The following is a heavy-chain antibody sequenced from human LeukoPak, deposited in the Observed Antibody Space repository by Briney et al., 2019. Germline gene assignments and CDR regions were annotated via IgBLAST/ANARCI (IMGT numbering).Heavy chain of an antibody. CDR2: ISSSSSYI. D-gene: IGHD5-24*01. CDR3: ARDIRDGYNYDAFDI. Sequence: GRSLRLSCAASGFTFSSYSMNWVRQAPGKGLEWVSSISSSSSYIYYADSVKGRFTISRDNAKNSLYLQMNSLRAEDTAVYYCARDIRDGYNYDAFDIWGQGTMVTVSS. V-gene: IGHV3-21*01. CDR1: GFTFSSYS. J-gene: IGHJ3*02.